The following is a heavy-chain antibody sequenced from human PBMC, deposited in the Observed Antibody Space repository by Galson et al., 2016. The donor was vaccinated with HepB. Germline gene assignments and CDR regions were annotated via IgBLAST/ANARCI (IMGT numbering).Heavy chain of an antibody. CDR2: ISSSANAV. CDR1: GFTFSSYD. D-gene: IGHD2-2*01. V-gene: IGHV3-48*03. CDR3: ARDTTSWRPRLDY. Sequence: SLRLSCAASGFTFSSYDMNWVRQTPGKGLEWVSYISSSANAVYYADSVKGRFTISRDNANNSLYLQMHSLRAEDTAVYYCARDTTSWRPRLDYWGQGALVTVSS. J-gene: IGHJ4*01.